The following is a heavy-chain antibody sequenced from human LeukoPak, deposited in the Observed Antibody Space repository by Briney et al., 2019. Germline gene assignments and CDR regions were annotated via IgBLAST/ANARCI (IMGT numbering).Heavy chain of an antibody. CDR2: ISAYNGNT. V-gene: IGHV1-18*01. CDR3: ARGAMVRGVPVGYFDY. Sequence: GASVKVSCKASGYTFTSCGISWVRQAPGQGLEWMGWISAYNGNTNYAQKLQGRVTMTTDTSTSTAYMLLRSLRSDDTAVYYCARGAMVRGVPVGYFDYWGQGTLVTASS. CDR1: GYTFTSCG. J-gene: IGHJ4*02. D-gene: IGHD3-10*01.